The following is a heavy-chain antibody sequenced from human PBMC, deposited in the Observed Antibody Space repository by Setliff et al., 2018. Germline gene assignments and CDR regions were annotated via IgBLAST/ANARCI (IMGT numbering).Heavy chain of an antibody. Sequence: PSETLSLTCTVSGASISSSSYYWAWIRQPPGRGLELIGSIFYGGSTYYNPSLKSRVTISIDASKNQFSPKLDSVTAADTAVYYCARTDDYYNFYAYWGQGTQVTVSS. D-gene: IGHD3-3*01. V-gene: IGHV4-39*07. CDR1: GASISSSSYY. J-gene: IGHJ4*02. CDR2: IFYGGST. CDR3: ARTDDYYNFYAY.